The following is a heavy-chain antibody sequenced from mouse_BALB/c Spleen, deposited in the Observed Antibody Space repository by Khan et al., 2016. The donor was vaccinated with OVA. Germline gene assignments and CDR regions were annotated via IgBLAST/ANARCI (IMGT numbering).Heavy chain of an antibody. J-gene: IGHJ1*01. CDR3: TRDGNYAHWYFDV. Sequence: EVELVESGGGLVNPGGSLKLSCAASGFSFSSYTMSWVRQTPEKRLEWVATISSGSTYTYYPDSVKGRFTISRDNAKNTLYLQMSSLKSEETAMYYCTRDGNYAHWYFDVWGAGTTVTVSS. V-gene: IGHV5-6-4*01. D-gene: IGHD2-1*01. CDR2: ISSGSTYT. CDR1: GFSFSSYT.